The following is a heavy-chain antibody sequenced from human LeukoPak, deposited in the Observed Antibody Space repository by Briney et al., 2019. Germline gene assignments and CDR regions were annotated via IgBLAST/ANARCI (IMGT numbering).Heavy chain of an antibody. D-gene: IGHD3-9*01. CDR1: GLTFSSYG. CDR3: ARVRSHHDILTGQGLYYYYYYMDV. J-gene: IGHJ6*03. Sequence: GWSLSLSCAASGLTFSSYGMIWVRQAAGPGVEGVADIKQDGSEEYYVDSLKGRFTISRDNAKHSLYLQMNSLRAEDTAVYYCARVRSHHDILTGQGLYYYYYYMDVWGKGTTVTVSS. CDR2: IKQDGSEE. V-gene: IGHV3-7*01.